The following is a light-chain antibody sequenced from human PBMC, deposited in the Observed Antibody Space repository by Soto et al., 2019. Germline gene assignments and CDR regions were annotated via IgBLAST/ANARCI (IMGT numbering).Light chain of an antibody. CDR2: AAS. J-gene: IGKJ3*01. CDR3: QKYNGAPPET. CDR1: QGISNY. Sequence: DIQMTQSPSSLSATVGDRVTITCRASQGISNYLAWHQQKPGKVPKLLIYAASTLQPGVPSRFSGSGSGTDFTLTISSLQPEDVATYYCQKYNGAPPETFGPGTKVDIK. V-gene: IGKV1-27*01.